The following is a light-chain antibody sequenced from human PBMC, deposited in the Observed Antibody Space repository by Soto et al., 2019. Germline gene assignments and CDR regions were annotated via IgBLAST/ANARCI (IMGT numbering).Light chain of an antibody. J-gene: IGKJ1*01. V-gene: IGKV1-5*03. CDR2: KAS. CDR3: QQYNSYSWT. CDR1: QSISSW. Sequence: IQMTQSPSPLSASVGDSVTITCRASQSISSWLAWYQHKPGKAPKLLIYKASSLESGVPSRFSGSGTGTESTLTISSLQPDDFATYYCQQYNSYSWTFGQGTKVDIK.